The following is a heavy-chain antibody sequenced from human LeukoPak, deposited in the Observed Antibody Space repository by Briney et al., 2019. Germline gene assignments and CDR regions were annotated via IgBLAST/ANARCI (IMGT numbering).Heavy chain of an antibody. CDR2: INPNSGGT. Sequence: ASVKGSCKASGYTFTCYYMHWVGQAPGQGREWMGWINPNSGGTNYAQKFQGSVTMTRDTSISTAYMELSRLRSDDTAVYYCARDQQLTEEKAANDYWGQGTLVTVSS. CDR1: GYTFTCYY. V-gene: IGHV1-2*02. CDR3: ARDQQLTEEKAANDY. D-gene: IGHD7-27*01. J-gene: IGHJ4*02.